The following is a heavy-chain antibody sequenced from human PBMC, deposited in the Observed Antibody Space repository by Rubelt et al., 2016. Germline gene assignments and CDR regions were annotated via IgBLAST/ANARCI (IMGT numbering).Heavy chain of an antibody. CDR3: ARVGGYNSPFNY. D-gene: IGHD2/OR15-2a*01. J-gene: IGHJ4*02. Sequence: QVQLQQWGAGLLKPSETLSLTCAVYGGSFSGYYWSWIRQPPGKGLEWIGEINHSGSTNYNPSLKSRVTISVDTSKNQFSLKLSSLTAADTAMYYCARVGGYNSPFNYWGPGTLVTVSS. V-gene: IGHV4-34*01. CDR1: GGSFSGYY. CDR2: INHSGST.